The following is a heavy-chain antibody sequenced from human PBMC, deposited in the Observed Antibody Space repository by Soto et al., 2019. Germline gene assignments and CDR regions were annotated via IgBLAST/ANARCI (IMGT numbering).Heavy chain of an antibody. CDR1: GGTFSSYA. V-gene: IGHV1-69*13. CDR3: ARDIVVVPVPVGGMDV. D-gene: IGHD2-2*01. CDR2: IIPIFGTA. J-gene: IGHJ6*02. Sequence: ASVKVSCKASGGTFSSYAISWVRQAPGQGLEWMGGIIPIFGTANYAQKFQGRVTITADESTSTAYMELSSLRSEDTAVYYCARDIVVVPVPVGGMDVWGQGTTVTVSS.